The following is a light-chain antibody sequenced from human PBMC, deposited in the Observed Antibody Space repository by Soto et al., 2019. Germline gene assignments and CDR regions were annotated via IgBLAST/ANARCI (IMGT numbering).Light chain of an antibody. CDR2: GAS. CDR1: QSISSNF. Sequence: PGEGATLSCRASQSISSNFLAWYQQKPGQAPRLLIYGASTRATGIPDRFSGGGSGADFTLTISRLEPEDFAVFYCLQYDDSSPTFGQGTKVDIK. CDR3: LQYDDSSPT. J-gene: IGKJ1*01. V-gene: IGKV3-20*01.